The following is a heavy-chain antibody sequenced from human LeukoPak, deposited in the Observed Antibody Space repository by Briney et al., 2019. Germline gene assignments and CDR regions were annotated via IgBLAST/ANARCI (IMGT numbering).Heavy chain of an antibody. V-gene: IGHV1-69*13. CDR2: IILFFGSA. CDR1: GGTFSDFA. J-gene: IGHJ4*02. Sequence: SVKVSCKASGGTFSDFAISWVRQAPGQGLEWLGTIILFFGSANYAQNFRGRVTITADESTSTTYMNLSSLRSDDTAVYYCARDSPSLSLRSDYPPDDYWGQGTLVTVSS. CDR3: ARDSPSLSLRSDYPPDDY. D-gene: IGHD5-12*01.